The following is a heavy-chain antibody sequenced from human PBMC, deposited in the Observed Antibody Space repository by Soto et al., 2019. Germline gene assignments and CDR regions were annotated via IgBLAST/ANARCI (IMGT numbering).Heavy chain of an antibody. D-gene: IGHD5-12*01. V-gene: IGHV1-69*13. J-gene: IGHJ3*02. Sequence: SVKVSCKASGGTFSSYAISWVRQAPGQGLEWMGGIIPTFGTANYAQKFQGRVTITADESTSTAYMELSSLRSEDTAVYYCASRDGYNYFAFDIWGQGTMVTVSS. CDR3: ASRDGYNYFAFDI. CDR2: IIPTFGTA. CDR1: GGTFSSYA.